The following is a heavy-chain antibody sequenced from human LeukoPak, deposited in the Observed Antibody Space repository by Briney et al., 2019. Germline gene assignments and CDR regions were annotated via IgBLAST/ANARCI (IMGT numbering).Heavy chain of an antibody. D-gene: IGHD3-9*01. CDR2: ISAYNGNT. J-gene: IGHJ4*02. V-gene: IGHV1-18*01. CDR1: GYSFTSYG. CDR3: ARGGYDILTACDY. Sequence: GASVKVSFKASGYSFTSYGIKWVRQAPGQGLEWMGWISAYNGNTNYPQKLQGRVTITTDTSTSTAYMELRSLRSDDTAVYYCARGGYDILTACDYWGQGTLVTDSS.